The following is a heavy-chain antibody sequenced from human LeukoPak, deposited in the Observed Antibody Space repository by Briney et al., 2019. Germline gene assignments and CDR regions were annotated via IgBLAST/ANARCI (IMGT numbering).Heavy chain of an antibody. D-gene: IGHD3-22*01. CDR1: GGSITSYD. CDR2: IYTSGST. J-gene: IGHJ4*02. Sequence: TSETLSLTCTVSGGSITSYDWSWIRQPAGKGLEWIGRIYTSGSTNYSPSLKSRVTMSVDTSKSQFSLKLSSVIAADTAMYYCAGHYYYDTTGSDYWGQGTLVTVSS. V-gene: IGHV4-4*07. CDR3: AGHYYYDTTGSDY.